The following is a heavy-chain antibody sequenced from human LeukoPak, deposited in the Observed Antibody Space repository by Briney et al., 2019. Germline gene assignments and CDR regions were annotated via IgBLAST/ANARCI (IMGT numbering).Heavy chain of an antibody. V-gene: IGHV3-7*01. CDR3: ARDPYSSGWYNFDY. Sequence: GGSLRLSCAASGFTFSSYWMSWVRQAPGKGLEWVANIKQDGSEKYYVDSVKGRFTISRDNAKNSLYLQMNSLRAEDTAAYYCARDPYSSGWYNFDYWGQGTLVTVSS. D-gene: IGHD6-19*01. CDR2: IKQDGSEK. CDR1: GFTFSSYW. J-gene: IGHJ4*02.